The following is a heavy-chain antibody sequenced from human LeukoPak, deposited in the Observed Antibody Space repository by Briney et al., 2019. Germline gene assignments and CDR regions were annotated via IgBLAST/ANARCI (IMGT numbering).Heavy chain of an antibody. Sequence: SVKVSCKASGGTFSSYAISWVRQAPGQGLEWMGRIIPILGIANYAQKFQGRVTITADKSTSTAYMELSSLRSEDTAVYYCARDPGVATTDKGDYWGQGTLVTVSS. V-gene: IGHV1-69*04. J-gene: IGHJ4*02. D-gene: IGHD5-12*01. CDR2: IIPILGIA. CDR3: ARDPGVATTDKGDY. CDR1: GGTFSSYA.